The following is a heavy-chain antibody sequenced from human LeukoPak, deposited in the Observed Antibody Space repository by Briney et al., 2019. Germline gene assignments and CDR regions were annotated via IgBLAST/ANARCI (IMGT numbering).Heavy chain of an antibody. CDR3: AREAPPNYYGSGKYYFDY. CDR2: INPSGGST. J-gene: IGHJ4*02. CDR1: GYTFTSYY. D-gene: IGHD3-10*01. V-gene: IGHV1-46*01. Sequence: ASVKVSCKASGYTFTSYYMHWVRQAPGQGLGWMGIINPSGGSTSYAQKFQGRVTMTRDTSTSTVYMGLSSLRSEDTAVYYCAREAPPNYYGSGKYYFDYWGQGTLVTVSS.